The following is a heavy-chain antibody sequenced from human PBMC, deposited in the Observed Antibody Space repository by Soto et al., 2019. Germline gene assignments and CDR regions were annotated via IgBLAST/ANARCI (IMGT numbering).Heavy chain of an antibody. CDR1: GFTFSSYV. Sequence: GGSLRLSCAASGFTFSSYVMNWVRQAPGKGLLWVSAISGSGTNLLYADSVKGRFTISRDNSKNTLYLQMNSLRAEDTAVYYCAKEHDNYYYYGMDVWGQGTTVTVSS. J-gene: IGHJ6*02. CDR2: ISGSGTNL. D-gene: IGHD1-1*01. V-gene: IGHV3-23*01. CDR3: AKEHDNYYYYGMDV.